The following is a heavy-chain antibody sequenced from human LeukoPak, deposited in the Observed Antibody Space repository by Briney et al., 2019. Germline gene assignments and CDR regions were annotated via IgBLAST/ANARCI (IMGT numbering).Heavy chain of an antibody. CDR2: INQDGSVN. Sequence: PGGSLRLSCAASGFTFSRFWMSWVRQAPGRGLEWVANINQDGSVNYYVDSVKGRFTVSRDNTKSALSLQMNSLRVADTAVYYCAGVHSSTWSPHFDNWGQGMLVTVSS. CDR3: AGVHSSTWSPHFDN. D-gene: IGHD6-13*01. CDR1: GFTFSRFW. J-gene: IGHJ4*02. V-gene: IGHV3-7*05.